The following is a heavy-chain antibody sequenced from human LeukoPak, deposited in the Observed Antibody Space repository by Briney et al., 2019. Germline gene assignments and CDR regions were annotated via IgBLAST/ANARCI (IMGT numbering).Heavy chain of an antibody. CDR3: ARQKGMPRYYYYMDV. D-gene: IGHD2-2*01. CDR1: GGSISSGGYY. V-gene: IGHV4-61*02. J-gene: IGHJ6*03. Sequence: SETLSLTCTVSGGSISSGGYYWSWIRQPAGKGLEWIGRIYTSGSTNYNPSLKSRVTMSVDTSKNQFSLKLSSVTAADTAVYYCARQKGMPRYYYYMDVWGKGTTVTVSS. CDR2: IYTSGST.